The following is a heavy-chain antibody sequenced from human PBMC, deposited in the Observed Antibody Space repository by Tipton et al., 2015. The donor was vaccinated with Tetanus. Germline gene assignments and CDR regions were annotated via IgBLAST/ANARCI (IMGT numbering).Heavy chain of an antibody. Sequence: TLSLTCVVSGGLISTGGYSWSWFRQPPGKGLEWIGYIYHTGSTYYNPSLKSRVTISVNMATAYLQWRSLKASDTAMYLCARRLGPYTGDHIWHFDLWGRGTLVTVFS. D-gene: IGHD7-27*01. V-gene: IGHV4-30-2*01. CDR2: IYHTGST. J-gene: IGHJ2*01. CDR1: GGLISTGGYS. CDR3: ARRLGPYTGDHIWHFDL.